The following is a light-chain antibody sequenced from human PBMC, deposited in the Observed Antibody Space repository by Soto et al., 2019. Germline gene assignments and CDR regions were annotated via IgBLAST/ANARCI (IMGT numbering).Light chain of an antibody. CDR3: QSYDNSLSVI. CDR2: GNS. V-gene: IGLV1-40*01. Sequence: QSVLTQPPSVSGPQGRGSPSPALGAAPTSGQVMMYTGTSNFQEQPPKLLIFGNSNRPSGVPDRFSGSKSGTSASLAITGLQAEDEADYYCQSYDNSLSVIFGGGTKLTVL. CDR1: APTSGQVM. J-gene: IGLJ2*01.